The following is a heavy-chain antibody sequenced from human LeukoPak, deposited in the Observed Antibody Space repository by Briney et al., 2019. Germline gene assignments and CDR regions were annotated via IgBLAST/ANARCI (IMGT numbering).Heavy chain of an antibody. CDR1: GYTFTSYD. CDR2: MNPNSGNT. D-gene: IGHD5-12*01. J-gene: IGHJ4*02. CDR3: ARFPLGVATNLEGRDY. Sequence: ASVKVSCKASGYTFTSYDINWVRQATGQGLEWMGWMNPNSGNTGYAQKFQGRVTMTRNTSISTAYMELSSLRSEDTAVYYCARFPLGVATNLEGRDYWGQGTLVTVSS. V-gene: IGHV1-8*01.